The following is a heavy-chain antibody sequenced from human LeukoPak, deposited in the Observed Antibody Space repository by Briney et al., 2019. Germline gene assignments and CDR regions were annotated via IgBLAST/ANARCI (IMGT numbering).Heavy chain of an antibody. Sequence: PSETLSLTCTVSGGSISSYYWSWIRQPPGKGLEWFGYIYYSGSTNYNPSLKSRVTISVDTSKNQFSLKLSSVTAADTAVYYCARDYYGGNSGYYFGYWGQGTLVTVSS. CDR3: ARDYYGGNSGYYFGY. CDR1: GGSISSYY. CDR2: IYYSGST. J-gene: IGHJ4*02. D-gene: IGHD4-23*01. V-gene: IGHV4-59*01.